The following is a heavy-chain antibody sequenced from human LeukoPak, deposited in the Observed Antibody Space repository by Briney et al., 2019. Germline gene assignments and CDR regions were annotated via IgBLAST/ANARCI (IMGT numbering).Heavy chain of an antibody. Sequence: SVKVSCKASGYTFTSYGISWVRQAPGQGLEWMGGIIPIFGTANYAQKFQGRVTITADESTSTAYMELSSLRSEDTAVYYCARDNGITGTTQPLDYWGQGTLVTVSS. CDR3: ARDNGITGTTQPLDY. V-gene: IGHV1-69*13. D-gene: IGHD1-20*01. CDR1: GYTFTSYG. CDR2: IIPIFGTA. J-gene: IGHJ4*02.